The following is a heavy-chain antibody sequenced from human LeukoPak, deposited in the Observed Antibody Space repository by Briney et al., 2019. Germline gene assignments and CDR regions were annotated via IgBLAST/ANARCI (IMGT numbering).Heavy chain of an antibody. CDR2: INHSGST. J-gene: IGHJ6*02. CDR1: GGSFSGYY. CDR3: ARGLFYYYYGMDV. Sequence: SETLSLTCAVYGGSFSGYYWSWIRQPPGKGLEWIREINHSGSTNYNPSLKSRVTISVDTSKNQFSLKLSSVTAADTAVYYCARGLFYYYYGMDVWGQGTTVTVSS. V-gene: IGHV4-34*01.